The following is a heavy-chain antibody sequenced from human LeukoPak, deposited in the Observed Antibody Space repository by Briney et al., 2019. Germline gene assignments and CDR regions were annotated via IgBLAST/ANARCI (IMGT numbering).Heavy chain of an antibody. J-gene: IGHJ4*02. V-gene: IGHV1-18*01. D-gene: IGHD3-10*01. CDR2: INAYNGNT. CDR1: GYTFTSYG. CDR3: ARVILLWFGEREYFDY. Sequence: ASVKVSCKASGYTFTSYGISWVRQAPGQGLEWMGWINAYNGNTNYAQNLQGRVTMTTDTSTSTAYMELRSLRSDDTAVYYCARVILLWFGEREYFDYWGQGTLVTVSS.